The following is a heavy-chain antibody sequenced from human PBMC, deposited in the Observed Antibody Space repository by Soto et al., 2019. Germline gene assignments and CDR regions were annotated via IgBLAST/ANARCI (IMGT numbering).Heavy chain of an antibody. Sequence: EVQLVESGGGLVQPGGSLRLSCAGSGFTFSNYWMNWVRQAPGKGLEWVSRIDHDGPTDYADSVRGRFTISRDNAENTLYLQMNSLRPEDTAGYYCVRDSHGDYWGQGTLVTVSS. CDR3: VRDSHGDY. V-gene: IGHV3-74*01. CDR1: GFTFSNYW. CDR2: IDHDGPT. J-gene: IGHJ4*02.